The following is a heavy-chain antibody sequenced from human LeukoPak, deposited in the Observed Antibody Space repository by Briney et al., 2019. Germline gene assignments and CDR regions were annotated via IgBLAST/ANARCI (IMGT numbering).Heavy chain of an antibody. Sequence: PSETLSLTCTVSGGSISSSSYYWGWIRQPPGKGLEWIGSIYYSGSTYYNPSLKSRVTISVDTSKNQFSLKLSSVTAADTAVYYCARVRARGSSGWATPNWFDPWAREPWSPSPQ. V-gene: IGHV4-39*07. CDR2: IYYSGST. CDR1: GGSISSSSYY. CDR3: ARVRARGSSGWATPNWFDP. D-gene: IGHD6-19*01. J-gene: IGHJ5*02.